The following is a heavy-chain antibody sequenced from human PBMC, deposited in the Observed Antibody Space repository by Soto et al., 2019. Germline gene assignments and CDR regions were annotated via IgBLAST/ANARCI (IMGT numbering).Heavy chain of an antibody. CDR3: ARDLGYYDSSGYFDY. J-gene: IGHJ4*02. Sequence: ASVKVSCKASGYTFTGYYMHWVRQAPGQGLEWMGWINPNSGGTNYAQKFQGRVTMTRDTSISTAYMELSRLRSDDTAVYYCARDLGYYDSSGYFDYWGQGTRVTVSS. V-gene: IGHV1-2*02. CDR1: GYTFTGYY. D-gene: IGHD3-22*01. CDR2: INPNSGGT.